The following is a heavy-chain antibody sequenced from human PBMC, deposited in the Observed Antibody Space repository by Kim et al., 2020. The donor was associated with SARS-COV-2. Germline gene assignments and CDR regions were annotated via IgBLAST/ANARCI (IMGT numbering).Heavy chain of an antibody. Sequence: SETLSLTCTVSGGSISDYYWSWIRQPPGKGLEWIAYIFYSGTTSYNPSLKSRVTISVDTSKNQFSLKLTSMTAADTAVYYCARSRQPRGGLDYWGQGTLVTVSS. D-gene: IGHD3-16*01. CDR2: IFYSGTT. CDR1: GGSISDYY. J-gene: IGHJ4*02. V-gene: IGHV4-59*13. CDR3: ARSRQPRGGLDY.